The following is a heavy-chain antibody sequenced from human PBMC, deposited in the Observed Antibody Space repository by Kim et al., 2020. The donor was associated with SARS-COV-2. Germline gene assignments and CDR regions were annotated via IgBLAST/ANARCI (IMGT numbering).Heavy chain of an antibody. J-gene: IGHJ6*02. CDR3: ARGTTDYDILTGPLSYGMDV. Sequence: ASVKVSCKASGYTFTSYYMHWVRQAPGQGLEWMGIINPSGGSTSYAQKFQGRVTMTRDTSTSTVSMELSSLRSEDTAVYYCARGTTDYDILTGPLSYGMDVWGQGTTVTVSS. D-gene: IGHD3-9*01. CDR2: INPSGGST. CDR1: GYTFTSYY. V-gene: IGHV1-46*01.